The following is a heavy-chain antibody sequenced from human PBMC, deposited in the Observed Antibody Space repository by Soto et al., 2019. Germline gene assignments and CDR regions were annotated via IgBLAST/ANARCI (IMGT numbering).Heavy chain of an antibody. CDR3: GSGAPVVTDY. Sequence: QLQLQESGSGLVKPSQTLSLTCAVSGGSISSGGYSWSWIRQPPGKGLEWIGYIYHSGSTYYNPSLRRRVTISVGRSKNQFSLKLSSGTAAATAVYCWGSGAPVVTDYWGQGTLVTVSA. D-gene: IGHD3-22*01. CDR1: GGSISSGGYS. J-gene: IGHJ4*02. V-gene: IGHV4-30-2*01. CDR2: IYHSGST.